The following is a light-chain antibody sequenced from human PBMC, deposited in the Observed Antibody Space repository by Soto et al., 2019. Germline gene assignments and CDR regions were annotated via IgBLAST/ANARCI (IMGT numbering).Light chain of an antibody. CDR2: DVS. V-gene: IGLV2-14*01. CDR3: SSYTYNTAI. Sequence: QSLLTQPASVSGSPGQSITISCTGTGSGVGTYSFVSWYQQRPGKAPKLIIYDVSNRPSGVSTRFSGSKSVNTASLTISGLQADDEADYYCSSYTYNTAIFGGGTQLTVL. CDR1: GSGVGTYSF. J-gene: IGLJ2*01.